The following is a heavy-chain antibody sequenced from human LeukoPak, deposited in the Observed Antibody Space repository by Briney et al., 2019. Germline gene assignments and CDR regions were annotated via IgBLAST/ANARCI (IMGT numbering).Heavy chain of an antibody. CDR2: INHSGST. V-gene: IGHV4-34*01. D-gene: IGHD3-10*01. CDR1: GGSFSGYY. CDR3: ATDYYGSGSDDY. J-gene: IGHJ4*02. Sequence: SETLSLTCAVYGGSFSGYYWSWIRQPPGKGLEWIGEINHSGSTNYNPSLKSRVTISVDTSKNQFSLKLSSVTAADTAVYYCATDYYGSGSDDYWGRGTLVTVSS.